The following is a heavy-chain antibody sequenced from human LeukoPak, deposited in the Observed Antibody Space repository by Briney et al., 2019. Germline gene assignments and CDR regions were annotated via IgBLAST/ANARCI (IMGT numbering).Heavy chain of an antibody. J-gene: IGHJ3*02. CDR2: ISNSGGNT. Sequence: GGSLRLSCAASGFTFRIYAMSWVRQAPGEGLEWVSSISNSGGNTYYADSVKGRFTISRDNSKSTLSLQMNSLRAEDTAVYYCANLKVDGFDMWGQGTMVTVSS. CDR1: GFTFRIYA. CDR3: ANLKVDGFDM. V-gene: IGHV3-23*01.